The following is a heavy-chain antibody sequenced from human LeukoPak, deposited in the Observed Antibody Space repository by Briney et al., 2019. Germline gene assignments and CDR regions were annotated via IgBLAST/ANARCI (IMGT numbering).Heavy chain of an antibody. Sequence: GGSLRLSCAASGFTFSSYGMSWVRQAPGKGLEWVSAISGSGGSTYYADSVKGRFTISRDNSKNTLYLQMNSLRAEDTAVYYCAELWFGALFDYWGQGTLVTVSS. D-gene: IGHD3-10*01. CDR3: AELWFGALFDY. CDR2: ISGSGGST. CDR1: GFTFSSYG. J-gene: IGHJ4*02. V-gene: IGHV3-23*01.